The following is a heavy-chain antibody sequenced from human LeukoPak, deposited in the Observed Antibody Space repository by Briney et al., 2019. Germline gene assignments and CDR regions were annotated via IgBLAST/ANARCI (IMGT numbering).Heavy chain of an antibody. V-gene: IGHV4-39*07. CDR2: VNFDGST. D-gene: IGHD3-22*01. Sequence: SETLSLTCTVSGGSVNSRTYHWGCVRQPPGKGLEWIRCVNFDGSTHDNPSLKSRVDISVDTSKNQFSLKLISVTDADTAVYYCAIDYYYDGRGGFDPWSQGTLVTVSS. CDR1: GGSVNSRTYH. CDR3: AIDYYYDGRGGFDP. J-gene: IGHJ5*02.